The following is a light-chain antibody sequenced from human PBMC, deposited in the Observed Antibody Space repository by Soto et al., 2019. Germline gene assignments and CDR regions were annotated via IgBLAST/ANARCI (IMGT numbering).Light chain of an antibody. J-gene: IGKJ2*01. CDR2: GGS. Sequence: EIVLTQSPGTLSLSPGEGATLSCRASQTIRSTYLAWYQQKPGQAPRLLIYGGSSRASGIPVRFSGSGSGTDFTHTNSRLEPADFAVYYCQCQQYGISPVYAFGQGTKVEIK. V-gene: IGKV3-20*01. CDR3: QQYGISPVYA. CDR1: QTIRSTY.